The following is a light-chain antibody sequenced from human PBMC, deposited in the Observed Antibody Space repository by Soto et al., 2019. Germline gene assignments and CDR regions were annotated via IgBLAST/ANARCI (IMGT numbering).Light chain of an antibody. CDR3: QQKVTPLLIT. V-gene: IGKV3-20*01. CDR1: QSVSSSY. J-gene: IGKJ5*01. CDR2: GAS. Sequence: EIVLTQSPGTLSLSPGERATLSCRASQSVSSSYLAWYQQKPGQAPRLLIYGASSRATGIPDRFSGSGSGTDFTLTTSRLEPEDFEVISCQQKVTPLLITFGQGTGLEIK.